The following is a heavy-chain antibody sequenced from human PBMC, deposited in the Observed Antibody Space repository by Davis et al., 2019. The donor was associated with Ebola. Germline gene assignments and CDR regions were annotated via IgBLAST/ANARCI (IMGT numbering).Heavy chain of an antibody. CDR2: VNPKNGGT. Sequence: ASVKVSCKDSGYTFTGYYIHWVRQAPGQGLEWMGWVNPKNGGTNNAQKFLGRVTMTRDTSINTAYMELSRLTSDDTAVYYCARGWDFWSGQGWYYFDYWGQGTLLSVSS. V-gene: IGHV1-2*02. J-gene: IGHJ4*02. CDR1: GYTFTGYY. CDR3: ARGWDFWSGQGWYYFDY. D-gene: IGHD3-3*01.